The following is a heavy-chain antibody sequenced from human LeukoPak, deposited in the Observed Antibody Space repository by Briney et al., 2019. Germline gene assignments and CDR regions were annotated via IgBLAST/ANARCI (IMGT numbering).Heavy chain of an antibody. CDR3: ARGHDYGDY. CDR1: GFTFSSYA. Sequence: PGRSLRLSCAASGFTFSSYAMHWVRQAPGKGLEWVAVISYDGSNKYYADSVEGRFTISRDNSKNTLYLQMNSLRAEDTAVYYCARGHDYGDYWGQGTLVTVSS. CDR2: ISYDGSNK. J-gene: IGHJ4*02. V-gene: IGHV3-30-3*01.